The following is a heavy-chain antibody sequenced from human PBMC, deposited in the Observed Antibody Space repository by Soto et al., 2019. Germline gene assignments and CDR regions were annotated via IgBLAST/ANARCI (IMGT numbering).Heavy chain of an antibody. CDR1: GYSFTDYH. J-gene: IGHJ6*02. D-gene: IGHD3-3*01. CDR3: ARDLGGAITIFGVVTNYYGMDV. CDR2: INPKGGST. Sequence: ASVKVSCKASGYSFTDYHIHWVRQAPGQGLEWLGRINPKGGSTSSAQKFQGRVTMTRDTSTSTVYMELSSLRSEDTAVYYCARDLGGAITIFGVVTNYYGMDVWGQGTTVTVSS. V-gene: IGHV1-46*01.